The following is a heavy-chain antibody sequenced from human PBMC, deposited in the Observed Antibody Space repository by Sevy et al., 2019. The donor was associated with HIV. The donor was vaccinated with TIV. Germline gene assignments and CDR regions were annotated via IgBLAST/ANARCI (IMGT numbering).Heavy chain of an antibody. J-gene: IGHJ4*02. CDR3: VVSRITMIVVVIVFDY. CDR2: ISSNGGST. V-gene: IGHV3-64D*06. D-gene: IGHD3-22*01. Sequence: GGSLRLSCSASGFTFSSYAMHWVRQAPGKGLEYVSAISSNGGSTYYADSVKGRFTISRDNSKNTLYLQMSSLRAEDTAVYYCVVSRITMIVVVIVFDYWGRGTLVTVSS. CDR1: GFTFSSYA.